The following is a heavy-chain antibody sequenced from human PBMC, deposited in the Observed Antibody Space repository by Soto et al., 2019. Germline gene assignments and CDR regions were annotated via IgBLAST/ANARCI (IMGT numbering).Heavy chain of an antibody. Sequence: GSLRLSCAASGFTFSSYSMNLVRQAPGKGLEWVSYISSSSSTIYYADSVKGRFTISRDNAKNSLYLQMNSLRAEDTAVYYCARALTIFGVVIKHYYYYMDVWGKGTTVTVSS. D-gene: IGHD3-3*01. J-gene: IGHJ6*03. V-gene: IGHV3-48*01. CDR2: ISSSSSTI. CDR1: GFTFSSYS. CDR3: ARALTIFGVVIKHYYYYMDV.